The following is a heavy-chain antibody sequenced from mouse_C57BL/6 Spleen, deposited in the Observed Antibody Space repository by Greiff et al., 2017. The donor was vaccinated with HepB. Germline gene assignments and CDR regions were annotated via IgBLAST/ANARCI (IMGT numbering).Heavy chain of an antibody. D-gene: IGHD4-1*01. CDR1: GYTFTDYY. CDR2: IYPGSGNT. CDR3: ASANWVFDY. J-gene: IGHJ2*01. V-gene: IGHV1-76*01. Sequence: VQLQQSGAELVRPGASVKLSCKASGYTFTDYYINWVKQRPGQGLEWIARIYPGSGNTYYNEKFKGKATLTAEKSSSTAYMQLSSLTSEDSAVYFCASANWVFDYWGQGTTLTVSS.